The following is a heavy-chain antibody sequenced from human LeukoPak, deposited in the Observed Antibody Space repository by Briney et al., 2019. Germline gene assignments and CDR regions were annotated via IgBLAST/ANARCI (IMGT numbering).Heavy chain of an antibody. CDR3: AKIAYDFWSGYGWFDP. V-gene: IGHV3-23*01. Sequence: PGGSLRLSCAASGFPFSTSAMSWVRQAPGKGLQWVSSILGSGRDTYYTDSVRGRFTISRDNSTNTVFLQMSSLRAEDTAIYYCAKIAYDFWSGYGWFDPWGQGTLVTVSS. CDR2: ILGSGRDT. CDR1: GFPFSTSA. D-gene: IGHD3-3*01. J-gene: IGHJ5*02.